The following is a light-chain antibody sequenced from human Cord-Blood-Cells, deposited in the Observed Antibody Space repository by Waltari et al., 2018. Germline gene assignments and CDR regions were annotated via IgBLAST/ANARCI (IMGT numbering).Light chain of an antibody. CDR1: RSDVGGYNY. J-gene: IGLJ2*01. CDR3: SSYTSSSTVV. Sequence: QSALTQPASVSGSPGQSITLSCPGTRSDVGGYNYVSWYQQHPGKAPKLMIYDFSYRPSGVSNRFTGSKSGNTASLTISGLQAEDEADYYCSSYTSSSTVVFGGGTKLTVL. CDR2: DFS. V-gene: IGLV2-14*01.